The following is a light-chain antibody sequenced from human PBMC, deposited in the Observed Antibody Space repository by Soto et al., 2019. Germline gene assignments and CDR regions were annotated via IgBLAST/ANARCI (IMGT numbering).Light chain of an antibody. V-gene: IGLV2-23*01. CDR1: SSDVGSYNL. CDR3: CSYAGSPFYV. Sequence: QSVLTQPASVSGSPGQSITISCTGTSSDVGSYNLVSWYQQHPGKAPKLMIYEGSKRPSGVSNRFSGSKSGNTASLTISGLQAEDEADYYCCSYAGSPFYVFGTGTKV. CDR2: EGS. J-gene: IGLJ1*01.